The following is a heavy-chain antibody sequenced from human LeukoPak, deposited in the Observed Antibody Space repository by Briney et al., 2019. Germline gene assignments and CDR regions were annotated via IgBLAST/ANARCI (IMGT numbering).Heavy chain of an antibody. V-gene: IGHV4-59*01. CDR3: ARGGIVVVPAAIGRAFDI. CDR2: IYYSGST. Sequence: PSETLSLTCTVSGGSISSYYWSWIRQPPGKGLEWIGYIYYSGSTNYNPSLKSRVTISVDTSKNQFSLKLSSVTAADTAVYYCARGGIVVVPAAIGRAFDIWGQGTMVTVSS. J-gene: IGHJ3*02. D-gene: IGHD2-2*01. CDR1: GGSISSYY.